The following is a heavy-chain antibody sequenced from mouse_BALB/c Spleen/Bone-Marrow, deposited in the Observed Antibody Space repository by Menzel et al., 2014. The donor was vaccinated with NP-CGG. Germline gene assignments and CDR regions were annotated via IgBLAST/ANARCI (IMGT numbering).Heavy chain of an antibody. CDR2: IYPGDGDT. Sequence: QVQLQQSGAELVRPGSSVKISCKASGYAFSSYWMNWVKQRPGQGLEWIGQIYPGDGDTNYNGKFKGKATLTADKSSSTAYRQVSSLTSEDSAVYFCARRVYGNYWYFDVWGAGTTVTVSS. V-gene: IGHV1-80*01. D-gene: IGHD2-1*01. CDR1: GYAFSSYW. CDR3: ARRVYGNYWYFDV. J-gene: IGHJ1*01.